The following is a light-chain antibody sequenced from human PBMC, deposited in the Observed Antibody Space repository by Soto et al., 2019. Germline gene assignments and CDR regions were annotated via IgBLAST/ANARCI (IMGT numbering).Light chain of an antibody. V-gene: IGLV2-23*02. CDR1: SSDVGSYNF. J-gene: IGLJ1*01. CDR3: SSHAGGSTFSYV. Sequence: QSALTQPASVSRSPGQSITISCTGTSSDVGSYNFVSWYQQHPGKAPKLMIYEVSMRPSGISNRFSGSKSGNTASLTISGLQAEDEADYYCSSHAGGSTFSYVFGTGTKLTVL. CDR2: EVS.